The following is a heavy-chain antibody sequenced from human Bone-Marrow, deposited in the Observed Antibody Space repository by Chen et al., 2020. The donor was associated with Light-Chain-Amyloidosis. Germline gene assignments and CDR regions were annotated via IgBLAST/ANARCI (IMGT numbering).Heavy chain of an antibody. CDR2: ISSSGSTI. CDR1: GFTFRDYY. Sequence: QVQLVESGGGLVKPGGSLRLSCAASGFTFRDYYMSWIRQAPGKGLEWVSYISSSGSTIYYADSVKGRFTISRDNAKNSLYLQMNSLRAEDTAVYYCARDEEKYYYDSSGYPPGYWGQGTLVTVSS. D-gene: IGHD3-22*01. V-gene: IGHV3-11*01. CDR3: ARDEEKYYYDSSGYPPGY. J-gene: IGHJ4*02.